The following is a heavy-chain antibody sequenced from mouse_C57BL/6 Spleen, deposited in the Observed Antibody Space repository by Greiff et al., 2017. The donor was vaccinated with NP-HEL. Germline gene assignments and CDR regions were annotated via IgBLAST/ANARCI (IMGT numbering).Heavy chain of an antibody. Sequence: QVQLQQPGAELVMPGASVKLSCKASGYTFTSYWMHWVKQRPGQGLEWIGRIHPSDSDTNYNQKFKGKATLTVDKSSSTAYMQLSSLTSEDSAVYYCAIEGAYYGSSYGYFDVWGTGTTVTVSS. D-gene: IGHD1-1*01. CDR2: IHPSDSDT. J-gene: IGHJ1*03. V-gene: IGHV1-74*01. CDR1: GYTFTSYW. CDR3: AIEGAYYGSSYGYFDV.